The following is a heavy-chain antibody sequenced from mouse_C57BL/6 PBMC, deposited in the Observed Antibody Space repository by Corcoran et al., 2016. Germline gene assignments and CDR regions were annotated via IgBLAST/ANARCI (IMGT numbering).Heavy chain of an antibody. D-gene: IGHD1-1*01. CDR1: GYTFTVYW. J-gene: IGHJ3*01. CDR2: ILPGSGSP. CDR3: ARSYYGSSQFAY. Sequence: QVQLQQSGADLLKTGASVKLSLKATGYTFTVYWIEWVKQRPGHGLEWIGEILPGSGSPNYNEKFKGKATFTADTSSNTAYMQLSSLTTEDSAIYYCARSYYGSSQFAYWGQGTLVTVSA. V-gene: IGHV1-9*01.